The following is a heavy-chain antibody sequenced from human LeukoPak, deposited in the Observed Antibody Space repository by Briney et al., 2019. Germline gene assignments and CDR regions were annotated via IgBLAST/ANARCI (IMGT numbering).Heavy chain of an antibody. D-gene: IGHD5-24*01. CDR1: GDSISSYY. V-gene: IGHV4-59*01. CDR2: IYYSGST. J-gene: IGHJ2*01. CDR3: ASSKMATRYFDL. Sequence: SETLSLTCTVSGDSISSYYWSWIRQPPGKGLEWIGYIYYSGSTSYNPSLKSRVTISVDTSKNQFSLKLSSVTAADTAVYYCASSKMATRYFDLWGRGTLVTVSS.